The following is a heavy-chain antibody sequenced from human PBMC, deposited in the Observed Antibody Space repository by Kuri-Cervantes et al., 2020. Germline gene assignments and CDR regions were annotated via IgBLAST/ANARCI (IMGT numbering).Heavy chain of an antibody. D-gene: IGHD5-12*01. V-gene: IGHV3-21*04. CDR2: ISSSSSYI. CDR1: GFTFSSYS. CDR3: SRPRLGSGYDWGY. Sequence: GESLKISCAASGFTFSSYSMNWVRQAPGKGLEWVSSISSSSSYIYYADSVKGLFTISRDNSKNTLYLQMNSLRAEDTAIYFCSRPRLGSGYDWGYWGQGTLVTVSS. J-gene: IGHJ4*02.